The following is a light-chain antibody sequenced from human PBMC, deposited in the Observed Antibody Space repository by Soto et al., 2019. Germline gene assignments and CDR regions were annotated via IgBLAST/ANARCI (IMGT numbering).Light chain of an antibody. CDR2: EVS. CDR3: SSYSSSSTLFV. CDR1: SSDVGAYKY. J-gene: IGLJ1*01. Sequence: QSALTQPASVSGSPGQSITISCTGTSSDVGAYKYVSWYQPHPGKAPKVMIYEVSNRPSGVSNRFSGSKSGNTASLTISGLQADDEADYFCSSYSSSSTLFVFGTGTKVTVL. V-gene: IGLV2-14*01.